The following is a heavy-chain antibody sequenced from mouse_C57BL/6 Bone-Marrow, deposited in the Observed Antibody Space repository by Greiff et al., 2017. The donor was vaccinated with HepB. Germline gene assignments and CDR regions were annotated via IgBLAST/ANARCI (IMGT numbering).Heavy chain of an antibody. CDR2: IDPETGGT. V-gene: IGHV1-15*01. D-gene: IGHD6-1*01. CDR1: GYTFTDYE. CDR3: TRRGPFSPFDD. J-gene: IGHJ2*01. Sequence: QVQLQQSGAELVRPGASVTLSCKASGYTFTDYEMHWVKQTPVHGLEWIGAIDPETGGTAYNQKFKGKAILTADKSSSTAYMELRSLTSEDSAVYYCTRRGPFSPFDDWGQGTTLTVSS.